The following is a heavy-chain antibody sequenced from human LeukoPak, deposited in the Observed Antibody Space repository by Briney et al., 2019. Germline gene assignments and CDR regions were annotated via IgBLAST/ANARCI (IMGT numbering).Heavy chain of an antibody. D-gene: IGHD2-21*01. CDR1: GGSISSGDYY. Sequence: PSETLSLTCTVSGGSISSGDYYWSWIRQPPGKGLEWIGYIYYSGSTYYNPSLKSRVTISVDTSKNQFSLKLSSVTAADTAVYYCAREVGPVYCGGDCGPSVAFDIWGQGTMVTVSS. CDR2: IYYSGST. J-gene: IGHJ3*02. CDR3: AREVGPVYCGGDCGPSVAFDI. V-gene: IGHV4-30-4*08.